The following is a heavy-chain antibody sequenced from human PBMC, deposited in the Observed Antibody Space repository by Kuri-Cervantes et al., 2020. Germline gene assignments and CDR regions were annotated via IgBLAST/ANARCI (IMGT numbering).Heavy chain of an antibody. J-gene: IGHJ4*02. CDR1: GFTFSSYT. V-gene: IGHV3-30*07. CDR3: AVHSGSYYYFDY. D-gene: IGHD1-26*01. Sequence: GESLKISCAASGFTFSSYTMHWVRQAPGKGLEWVAVISYDGSNKYYADSVKGRFTISRDNSKNTLYLQMNSLRAEDTAVYYCAVHSGSYYYFDYWGQGTLVTVSS. CDR2: ISYDGSNK.